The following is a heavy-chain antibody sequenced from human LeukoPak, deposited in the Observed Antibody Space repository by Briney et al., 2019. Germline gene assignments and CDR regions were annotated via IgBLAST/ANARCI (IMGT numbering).Heavy chain of an antibody. V-gene: IGHV3-7*01. D-gene: IGHD3-10*01. CDR3: ARTRDVLPYYFDY. Sequence: GGSLRLSCAASGFTFSSYWMSWVRQAPGKGLEWVANIKQDGSEKYYVDSVKGRFTISRDNAKNSLYLQMNSLRAEDTAVYYCARTRDVLPYYFDYWGQGTLVTVSS. CDR1: GFTFSSYW. J-gene: IGHJ4*02. CDR2: IKQDGSEK.